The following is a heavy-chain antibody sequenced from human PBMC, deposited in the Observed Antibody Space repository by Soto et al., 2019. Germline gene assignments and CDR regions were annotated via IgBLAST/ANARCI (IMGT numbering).Heavy chain of an antibody. Sequence: PSQTLSLTCAISGDSVSSDSAAWNWIRQSPSRGLEWLGRTYYRSKWYNEYAVSVNGRITINPDTSKNHFSLQLNSVTPEDTAVYYCVRSRVFIAVAGMATYYYYYGMDVWGQGTTVTSP. CDR1: GDSVSSDSAA. J-gene: IGHJ6*02. CDR2: TYYRSKWYN. V-gene: IGHV6-1*01. CDR3: VRSRVFIAVAGMATYYYYYGMDV. D-gene: IGHD6-19*01.